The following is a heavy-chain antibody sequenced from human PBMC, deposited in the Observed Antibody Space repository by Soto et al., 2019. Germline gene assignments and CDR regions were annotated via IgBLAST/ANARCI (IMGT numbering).Heavy chain of an antibody. CDR1: GYTFTSYA. D-gene: IGHD3-22*01. V-gene: IGHV1-3*01. CDR3: ARALGGYYPSFDY. CDR2: INAGNGNT. J-gene: IGHJ4*02. Sequence: ASVKVSCKASGYTFTSYAMHWVRQAPGQRLEWMGWINAGNGNTKYSQKFQGRVTITRDTSASTAYMELSSLRSEDTAVYYCARALGGYYPSFDYWGQGTLVTVSS.